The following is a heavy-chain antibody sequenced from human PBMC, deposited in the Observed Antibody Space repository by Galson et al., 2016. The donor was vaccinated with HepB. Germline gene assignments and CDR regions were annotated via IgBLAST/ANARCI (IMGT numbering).Heavy chain of an antibody. CDR1: GFTFSSYG. CDR2: ISYDGSTK. D-gene: IGHD6-19*01. V-gene: IGHV3-30*18. CDR3: LKEYPQEAVA. J-gene: IGHJ1*01. Sequence: SLRLSCAASGFTFSSYGMHWVRQAPGKGLEWVAVISYDGSTKYYADSVKGRFTISRDNAKNSLYLQMNSLRDEDTALYYCLKEYPQEAVAWGQGTLVTVSS.